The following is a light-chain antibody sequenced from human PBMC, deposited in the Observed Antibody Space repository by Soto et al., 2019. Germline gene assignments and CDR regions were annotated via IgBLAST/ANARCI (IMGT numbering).Light chain of an antibody. CDR3: CSYAGRYTYV. V-gene: IGLV2-11*01. CDR2: DVS. Sequence: QSALTQPRSVSGSPGQSVTISCTGASSDVGGYNYVSWYQQHPGKAPKLMIYDVSKRPSGVPDRFSGSKSGSTASLTISGLQTEDEADYYCCSYAGRYTYVFGTGTKVTV. CDR1: SSDVGGYNY. J-gene: IGLJ1*01.